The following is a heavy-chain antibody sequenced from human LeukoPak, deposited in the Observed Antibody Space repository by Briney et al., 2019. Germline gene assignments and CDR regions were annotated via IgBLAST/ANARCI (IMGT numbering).Heavy chain of an antibody. J-gene: IGHJ4*02. CDR1: GGSFSGYY. CDR3: ASGIAAEMGY. Sequence: SETLSLTCAVYGGSFSGYYWSWIRQPPGKGLEWIGEINHSGSTNYNPSLKSRVTISVDTSKNQFSLKLSSVTAADTAVYYCASGIAAEMGYWGQGTLVTVSP. D-gene: IGHD6-13*01. V-gene: IGHV4-34*01. CDR2: INHSGST.